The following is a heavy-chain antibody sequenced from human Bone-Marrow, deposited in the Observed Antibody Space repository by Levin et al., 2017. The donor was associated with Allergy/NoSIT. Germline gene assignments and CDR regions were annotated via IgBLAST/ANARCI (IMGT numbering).Heavy chain of an antibody. J-gene: IGHJ4*02. CDR1: GFTFSGSA. CDR2: IRSKANSYAT. D-gene: IGHD3-22*01. CDR3: TSNYYYDSSGTTLNDY. Sequence: KVSCAASGFTFSGSAMHWVRQASGKGLEWVGRIRSKANSYATAYAASVKGRFTISRDDSKNTAYLQMNSLKTEDTAVYYCTSNYYYDSSGTTLNDYWGQGTLVTVSS. V-gene: IGHV3-73*01.